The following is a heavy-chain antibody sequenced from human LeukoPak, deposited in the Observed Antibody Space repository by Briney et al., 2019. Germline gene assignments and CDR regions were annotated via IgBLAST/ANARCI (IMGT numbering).Heavy chain of an antibody. CDR2: INPSGGST. CDR3: ARDLVTTPIWNYYGMDV. J-gene: IGHJ6*02. Sequence: GASVKVSCKASGYTFTSYYMHWVRQAPGQGLEWMGIINPSGGSTSYAQKFQGRVTMTRDTSTSTVYMELSSLRSEDTAVYYCARDLVTTPIWNYYGMDVWGQGTTVTVSS. CDR1: GYTFTSYY. D-gene: IGHD4-11*01. V-gene: IGHV1-46*01.